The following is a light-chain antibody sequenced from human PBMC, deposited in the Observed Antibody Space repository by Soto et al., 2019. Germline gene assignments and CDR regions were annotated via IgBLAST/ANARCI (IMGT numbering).Light chain of an antibody. CDR1: QSISAN. V-gene: IGKV3-15*01. CDR3: QQYNDWPPSWT. J-gene: IGKJ1*01. Sequence: EIVLTQSPASLSVSPGERATLSCRASQSISANLAWYQQKPAQAPRLLIHSASTRATGIPARFSGSGSGREFALTISSLQSEDVAVYYCQQYNDWPPSWTFGQGTKVDIK. CDR2: SAS.